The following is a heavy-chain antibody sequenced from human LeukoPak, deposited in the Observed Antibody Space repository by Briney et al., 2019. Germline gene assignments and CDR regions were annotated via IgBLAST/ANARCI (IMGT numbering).Heavy chain of an antibody. Sequence: SETLSLTCAVYGGSFSGYYWSWIRQPPGKGLEWIGEINHSGSTYYNPSLKSRVTISVDTSKNQFSLKLSSVTAADTAVYYCARDGYGSGYNNWFDPWGQGTLVTVSS. V-gene: IGHV4-34*09. CDR2: INHSGST. J-gene: IGHJ5*02. D-gene: IGHD3-10*01. CDR3: ARDGYGSGYNNWFDP. CDR1: GGSFSGYY.